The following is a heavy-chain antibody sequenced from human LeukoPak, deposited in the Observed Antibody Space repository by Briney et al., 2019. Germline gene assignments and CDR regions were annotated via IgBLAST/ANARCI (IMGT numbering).Heavy chain of an antibody. CDR1: GYTFTKYY. CDR2: MHPTGDST. J-gene: IGHJ5*02. CDR3: ARHDFDLPMIYSFFVH. V-gene: IGHV1-46*01. Sequence: ASVKVSCKASGYTFTKYYMNWVRQAPGQGLEWMGIMHPTGDSTNYAQKFQGRVTLTRDTSTGTFYMELSSLTSEDTAVYYCARHDFDLPMIYSFFVHWDQGTLVTVSS. D-gene: IGHD3-3*01.